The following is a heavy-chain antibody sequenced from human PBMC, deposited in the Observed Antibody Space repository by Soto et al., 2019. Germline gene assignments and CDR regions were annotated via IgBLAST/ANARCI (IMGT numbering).Heavy chain of an antibody. CDR1: GFTFSSYG. CDR2: ISYDGSNK. Sequence: QVQLVESGGGVVQPGRSLRLSCAASGFTFSSYGMHWVRQAPGKGLEWVAVISYDGSNKYYADSVKGRFTISRDNSKNTLYLQMNSLRAEDTAVYYCAKDGGSGYDPGYWGQGTLVTVSS. V-gene: IGHV3-30*18. CDR3: AKDGGSGYDPGY. J-gene: IGHJ4*02. D-gene: IGHD5-12*01.